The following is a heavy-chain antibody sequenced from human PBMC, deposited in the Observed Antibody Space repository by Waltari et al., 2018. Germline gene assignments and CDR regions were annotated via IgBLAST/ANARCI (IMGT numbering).Heavy chain of an antibody. V-gene: IGHV4-38-2*01. D-gene: IGHD3-3*01. CDR1: GYSISSGYY. Sequence: QVQLQESGPGLVKPSETLSLTCAVSGYSISSGYYWGWIRQPPGKGLEWIGSIYHSGSTYYNPSLKSRVTISVDTSKNQFSLKLSSVTAADTAVYYCARRYYDFWSGYYKGTFFDYWGQGTLVTVSS. CDR3: ARRYYDFWSGYYKGTFFDY. CDR2: IYHSGST. J-gene: IGHJ4*02.